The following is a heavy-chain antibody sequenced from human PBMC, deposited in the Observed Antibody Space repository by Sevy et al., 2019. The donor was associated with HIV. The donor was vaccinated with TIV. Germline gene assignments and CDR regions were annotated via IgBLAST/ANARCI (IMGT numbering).Heavy chain of an antibody. Sequence: GASVKVSCKAFGYTFASYGISWVRQAPGQGLEWMGWISVYNDNAHYAQKLQGRVTMTTDTSTSTAYMELRSLASDDTAVYYCARDCPNGVWGEGCYYFGMDVWGQGTSVTVSS. D-gene: IGHD2-8*01. J-gene: IGHJ6*02. CDR3: ARDCPNGVWGEGCYYFGMDV. CDR2: ISVYNDNA. V-gene: IGHV1-18*01. CDR1: GYTFASYG.